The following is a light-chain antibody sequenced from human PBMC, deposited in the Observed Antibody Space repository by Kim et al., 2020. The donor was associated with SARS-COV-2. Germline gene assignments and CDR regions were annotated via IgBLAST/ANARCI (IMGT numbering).Light chain of an antibody. Sequence: QLVLTQPPSASGTPGQRVTISCSGSSPNIGSNTVNWYQQLPGTAPKLLMYSNNQRPSGVPDRFSGSKSGTSASLAISGLQSEDEADYYCASWDDSLNGWVFGGGTQLTVL. V-gene: IGLV1-44*01. CDR2: SNN. CDR3: ASWDDSLNGWV. CDR1: SPNIGSNT. J-gene: IGLJ3*02.